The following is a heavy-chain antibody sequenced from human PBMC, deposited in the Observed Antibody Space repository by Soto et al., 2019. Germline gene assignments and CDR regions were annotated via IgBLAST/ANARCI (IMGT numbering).Heavy chain of an antibody. Sequence: LGGSLRLSCTASGFTFGDYALSWFRQAPGKGLEWVGFIRSKTFGGTTEYAATVKGRFLISRDDSKSIAYLQMDSLKTEDTAVYYCSRIRTSMIVVVSDYWGQGTLVTVSS. J-gene: IGHJ4*02. CDR2: IRSKTFGGTT. CDR1: GFTFGDYA. V-gene: IGHV3-49*03. D-gene: IGHD3-22*01. CDR3: SRIRTSMIVVVSDY.